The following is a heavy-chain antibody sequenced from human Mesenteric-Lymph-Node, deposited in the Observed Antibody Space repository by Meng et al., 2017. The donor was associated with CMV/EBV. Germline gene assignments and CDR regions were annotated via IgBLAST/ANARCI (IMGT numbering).Heavy chain of an antibody. D-gene: IGHD7-27*01. CDR2: IYHSGGT. CDR1: GGCISRGGYS. J-gene: IGHJ4*02. V-gene: IGHV4-30-2*01. Sequence: SGGCISRGGYSWSWIRQPPGKGLEWIGYIYHSGGTYYPPSLKSRVTISLDRSKNQFSLRLSSVTAADTAVYFCARVSIPLGGSFDYWGQGTLVTVSS. CDR3: ARVSIPLGGSFDY.